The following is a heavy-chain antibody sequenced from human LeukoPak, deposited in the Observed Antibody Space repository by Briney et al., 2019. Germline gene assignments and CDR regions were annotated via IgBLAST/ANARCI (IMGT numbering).Heavy chain of an antibody. CDR2: IYYSGST. Sequence: KTSETLSLTCSVSGGSISSYYWSLIRQPPGKGLEWIGYIYYSGSTNYNPSLKSRVTISVDTSKNQFSLKLSSLTAADTAVYYCARGRGNLLHYFDYWGQGTLVTVSS. J-gene: IGHJ4*02. CDR1: GGSISSYY. CDR3: ARGRGNLLHYFDY. D-gene: IGHD4-23*01. V-gene: IGHV4-59*01.